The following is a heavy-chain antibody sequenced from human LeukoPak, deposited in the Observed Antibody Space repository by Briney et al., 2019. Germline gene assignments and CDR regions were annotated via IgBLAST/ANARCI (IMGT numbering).Heavy chain of an antibody. CDR1: GFTVSSNY. CDR2: TSSDVSAK. Sequence: GGSLRLSCTASGFTVSSNYMTWVRQAPGKGLEWVAVTSSDVSAKYYADSVKGRFTISRDNSRSTLYLQMNSLRPEDTAVYYCAREGDYGSVCPPSVYFDYWGWGTLLPVS. J-gene: IGHJ4*02. V-gene: IGHV3-30*03. CDR3: AREGDYGSVCPPSVYFDY. D-gene: IGHD3-10*01.